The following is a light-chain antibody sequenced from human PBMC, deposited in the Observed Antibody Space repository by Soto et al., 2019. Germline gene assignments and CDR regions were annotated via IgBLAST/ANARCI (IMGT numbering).Light chain of an antibody. Sequence: VLTQTPGTPSLSPGERATLSCRVSQSVSSRYLAWYLQKPGQAPRLLIYGASSRATGIPDRFSGSGSGTDFTLTISRLEPEDFAVYYCQQYGSSLITFGQGTRLEI. V-gene: IGKV3-20*01. CDR2: GAS. J-gene: IGKJ5*01. CDR3: QQYGSSLIT. CDR1: QSVSSRY.